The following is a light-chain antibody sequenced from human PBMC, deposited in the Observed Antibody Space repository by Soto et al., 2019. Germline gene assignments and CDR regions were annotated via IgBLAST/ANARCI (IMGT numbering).Light chain of an antibody. J-gene: IGKJ1*01. V-gene: IGKV4-1*01. CDR1: QSVLYNSNNKNY. CDR3: QQYYITPQD. Sequence: DIVMTQSPDSLAVSLGERATINCKSSQSVLYNSNNKNYLAWYQQKPGQPPKLLIYWASTRESGVPDRFSGSGSGTDFTLTISSLQAEDVAVYYCQQYYITPQDFGQGTKVELK. CDR2: WAS.